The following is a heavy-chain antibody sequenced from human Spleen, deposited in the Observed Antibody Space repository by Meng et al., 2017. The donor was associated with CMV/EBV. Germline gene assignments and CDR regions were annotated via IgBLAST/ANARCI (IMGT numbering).Heavy chain of an antibody. Sequence: SETLSLTCAVYGGSFSGYYWSWIRQPPGKGLEWIGEINHSGSTNYNPSLKSRVTISVDTSKNQFSLKLSSVTAADTAVYYCARALYYYDSSGYYHGNAFDIWGQGTMVTVSS. CDR2: INHSGST. V-gene: IGHV4-34*01. D-gene: IGHD3-22*01. J-gene: IGHJ3*02. CDR3: ARALYYYDSSGYYHGNAFDI. CDR1: GGSFSGYY.